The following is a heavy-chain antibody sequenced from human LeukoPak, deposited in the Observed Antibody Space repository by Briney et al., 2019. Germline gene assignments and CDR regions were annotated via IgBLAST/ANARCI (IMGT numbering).Heavy chain of an antibody. V-gene: IGHV1-18*01. D-gene: IGHD3-22*01. CDR1: GYTFTSYG. CDR2: ISAYNGNT. J-gene: IGHJ4*02. CDR3: ARSYYYDSSGLAPWFDY. Sequence: ASVKVSCKASGYTFTSYGISWVRQAPGQGLEWMGWISAYNGNTNYAQKFQGRVTITTDESTSTAYMELSSLRSEDTAVYYCARSYYYDSSGLAPWFDYWGQGTLVTVSS.